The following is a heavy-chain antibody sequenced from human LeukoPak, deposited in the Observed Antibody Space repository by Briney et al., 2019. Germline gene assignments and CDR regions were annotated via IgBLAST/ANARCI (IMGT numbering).Heavy chain of an antibody. D-gene: IGHD4-17*01. CDR2: ISSRDSTI. CDR3: ARRPDYGDCFDY. J-gene: IGHJ4*02. V-gene: IGHV3-48*03. CDR1: GFTFSNYA. Sequence: GGSLRLSCAASGFTFSNYAMNWVRQAPGKGLEWVSYISSRDSTIYYADSVKGRFTISRDNAKNSLYLQMNSLRAEDTAVYYCARRPDYGDCFDYWGQGTLVTVSS.